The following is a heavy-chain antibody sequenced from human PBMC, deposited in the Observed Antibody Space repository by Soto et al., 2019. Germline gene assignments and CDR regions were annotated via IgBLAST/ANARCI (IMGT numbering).Heavy chain of an antibody. CDR1: GFTVSSHY. Sequence: EVQLVETGGGLIQPGGSLRLSCAASGFTVSSHYMSWVRQAPGKGLEWVSVIYSGGSTYYADSVKGRFTISRDNSKNTLYLQMNSLRAEDTAVYYCARCLKPLYSGSYFDYWGQGTLVTVSS. J-gene: IGHJ4*02. D-gene: IGHD1-26*01. CDR3: ARCLKPLYSGSYFDY. CDR2: IYSGGST. V-gene: IGHV3-53*02.